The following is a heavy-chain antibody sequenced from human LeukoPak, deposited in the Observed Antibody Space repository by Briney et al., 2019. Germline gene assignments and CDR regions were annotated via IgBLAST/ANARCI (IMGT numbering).Heavy chain of an antibody. J-gene: IGHJ4*02. CDR1: GGSFSGYY. CDR3: ARGAQIAVAGNFDY. V-gene: IGHV4-34*01. D-gene: IGHD6-19*01. CDR2: INHSGST. Sequence: SETLSLTCAVYGGSFSGYYWSWIRQPPGKGLEWIGEINHSGSTNYNPSLKSRVTISVDTSKDQFSLKLSSVTAADTAVYYCARGAQIAVAGNFDYWGQGTLVTVSS.